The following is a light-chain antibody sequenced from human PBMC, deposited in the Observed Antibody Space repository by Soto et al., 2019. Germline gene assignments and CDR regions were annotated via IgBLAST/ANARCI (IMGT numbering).Light chain of an antibody. CDR2: LGS. V-gene: IGKV2-28*01. CDR1: QSLLHSNGYNY. CDR3: MQALQTPT. Sequence: DIVMTQSPLYLPVPPGEPASISCRSSQSLLHSNGYNYLDWYLQKPGQSPQLLIYLGSNRATGVPDRFSASGSGKDVTLKISRVEAEDVGVYYGMQALQTPTFGGGTRVEMK. J-gene: IGKJ4*01.